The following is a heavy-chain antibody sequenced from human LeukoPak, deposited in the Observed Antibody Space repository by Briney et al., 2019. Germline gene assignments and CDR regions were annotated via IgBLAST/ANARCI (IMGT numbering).Heavy chain of an antibody. CDR3: ASSLLTRNWFDP. V-gene: IGHV1-18*01. CDR1: GYTFNRYA. J-gene: IGHJ5*02. CDR2: ISVYNGNT. D-gene: IGHD1-26*01. Sequence: ASVKVSCKASGYTFNRYAISWVRQAPGQGLEWMGCISVYNGNTNFAHNLEGRVTMTTDPSASTAYMELSRLRSDDTAVYYCASSLLTRNWFDPWGQGTLVTVSS.